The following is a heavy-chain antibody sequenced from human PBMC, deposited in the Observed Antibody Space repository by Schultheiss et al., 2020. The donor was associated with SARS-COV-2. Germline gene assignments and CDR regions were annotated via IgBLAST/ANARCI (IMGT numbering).Heavy chain of an antibody. CDR3: ARRRYFDWFDP. CDR1: GGSIASYY. CDR2: LSYSGGT. J-gene: IGHJ5*02. V-gene: IGHV4-59*12. D-gene: IGHD3-9*01. Sequence: SETLSLTCTVSGGSIASYYWTWIRQSPGKGLEWIGSLSYSGGTYYNPSLKSRVTISVDMSNNQFSMRLRSVAAADTAIYYCARRRYFDWFDPWGQGTLVTVSS.